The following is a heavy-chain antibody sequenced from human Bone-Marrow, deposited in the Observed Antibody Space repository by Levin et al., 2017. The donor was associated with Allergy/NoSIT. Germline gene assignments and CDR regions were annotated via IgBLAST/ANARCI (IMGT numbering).Heavy chain of an antibody. V-gene: IGHV4-39*01. D-gene: IGHD6-19*01. CDR1: GGSISSSSYN. J-gene: IGHJ4*02. CDR3: ASWAGQDHFDY. Sequence: SETLSLTCTVSGGSISSSSYNWGWIRQPPGKGLEWIGSIYYSGSTYYNPSLKSRVTISVDTSKNQFSLKLSSVSAADTAVYYCASWAGQDHFDYWGQGTLVTVSS. CDR2: IYYSGST.